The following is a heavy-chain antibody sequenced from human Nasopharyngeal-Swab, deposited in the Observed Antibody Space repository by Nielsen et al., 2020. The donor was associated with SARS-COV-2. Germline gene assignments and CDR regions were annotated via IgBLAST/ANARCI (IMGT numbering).Heavy chain of an antibody. Sequence: GGSLRLSRAASGFTVSSNYMSWVRQAPGKGLEWVANIKQGGSEKYYVDSVKGRFTISRDNAKNSLYLQMNSLRAEDTAVYYCASEPVRYFDPMGAFDIWGQGTMVTVSS. CDR1: GFTVSSNY. CDR2: IKQGGSEK. J-gene: IGHJ3*02. CDR3: ASEPVRYFDPMGAFDI. V-gene: IGHV3-7*03. D-gene: IGHD3-9*01.